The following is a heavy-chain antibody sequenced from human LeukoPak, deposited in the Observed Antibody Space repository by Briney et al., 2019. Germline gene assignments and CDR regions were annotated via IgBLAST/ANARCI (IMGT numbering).Heavy chain of an antibody. V-gene: IGHV3-21*01. CDR2: VSNSGDYI. D-gene: IGHD3-10*02. J-gene: IGHJ6*04. CDR1: GFSFSSYR. Sequence: KSGGSLRLSCAASGFSFSSYRMNWVRQAPGKGLEWVSSVSNSGDYIHYADSVKGRFTISRDNAKNSLYLQMNSLRAEDTAVYYCAELGITMIGGVWGKGTTVTISS. CDR3: AELGITMIGGV.